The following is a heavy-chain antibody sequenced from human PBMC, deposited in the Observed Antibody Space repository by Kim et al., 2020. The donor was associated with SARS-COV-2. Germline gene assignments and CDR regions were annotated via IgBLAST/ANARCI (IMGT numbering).Heavy chain of an antibody. J-gene: IGHJ4*02. CDR3: ARARRGNYGDYVSF. V-gene: IGHV3-21*01. Sequence: AGSVKGRFTISRDNAKNSLYLQMNSLRAEDTAVYYCARARRGNYGDYVSFWGQGTLVTVSS. D-gene: IGHD4-17*01.